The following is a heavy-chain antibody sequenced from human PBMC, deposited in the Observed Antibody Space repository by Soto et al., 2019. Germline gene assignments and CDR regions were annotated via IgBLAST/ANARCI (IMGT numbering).Heavy chain of an antibody. CDR3: ATRFTIVVAPSVPFDY. J-gene: IGHJ4*02. V-gene: IGHV3-23*01. CDR2: ISGRGDAT. Sequence: PGGSLRLSCTVSGVTFGSCAMSWVRQAPGKGLEWVSAISGRGDATYYADSVKGRFTISRDNSKDTLYLQMTSLRAEDSAVYYCATRFTIVVAPSVPFDYWGQGASVTV. CDR1: GVTFGSCA. D-gene: IGHD3-3*01.